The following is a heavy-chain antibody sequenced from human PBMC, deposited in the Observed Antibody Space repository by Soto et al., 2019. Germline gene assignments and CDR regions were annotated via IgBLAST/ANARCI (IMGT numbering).Heavy chain of an antibody. J-gene: IGHJ6*02. CDR3: ASDSGWYSSSDYYYGKDV. CDR2: IYTSGST. Sequence: QVQLQKSSPGLVKPSETLSLTCTVSGGPISSYYWSWIRQPAGKGLEWIGRIYTSGSTNYNPSLKSRVTMSVDTSKNQFSLTLSSVTAADTAVYYCASDSGWYSSSDYYYGKDVWRQGTTITVSS. CDR1: GGPISSYY. D-gene: IGHD6-19*01. V-gene: IGHV4-4*07.